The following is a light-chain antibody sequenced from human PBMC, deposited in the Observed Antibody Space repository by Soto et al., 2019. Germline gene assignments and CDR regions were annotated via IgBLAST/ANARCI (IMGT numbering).Light chain of an antibody. CDR3: QQDGMALT. J-gene: IGKJ4*01. CDR1: QSVNNNY. Sequence: EIVLTQAPGTLSLSPGERATLSCRVSQSVNNNYLAWYQQKRGQAPRLLVHCASTRGTGIPDMFSGSVSGTDFTLNISRLEPEDFAVYYCQQDGMALTFGGGTNV. CDR2: CAS. V-gene: IGKV3-20*01.